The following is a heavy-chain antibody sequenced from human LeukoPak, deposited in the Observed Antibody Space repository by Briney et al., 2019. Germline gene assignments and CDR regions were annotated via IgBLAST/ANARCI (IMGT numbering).Heavy chain of an antibody. D-gene: IGHD3-22*01. J-gene: IGHJ5*02. CDR2: INPSGGST. Sequence: ASVKVSCKASGYTFTSYYMHWVRQAPGQGLEWVGIINPSGGSTSYAQKFQGRVTMTRDTSTSTVYMELSSLRSEDTAVYYCARGTYDSSGYYVWFDPWGQGTLVTVSS. V-gene: IGHV1-46*01. CDR3: ARGTYDSSGYYVWFDP. CDR1: GYTFTSYY.